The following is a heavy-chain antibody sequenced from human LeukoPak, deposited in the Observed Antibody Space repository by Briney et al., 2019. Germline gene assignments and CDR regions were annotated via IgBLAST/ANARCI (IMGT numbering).Heavy chain of an antibody. V-gene: IGHV4-4*07. J-gene: IGHJ6*02. D-gene: IGHD3-10*01. CDR3: AGGEGSDPYYYYGMDV. CDR2: IYTSGST. Sequence: PSETLSLTCTVSGGSISSYYWSWIRQPAGKGLEWIGRIYTSGSTNYNPSLKSRVTMSVDTSKNQFSLKLSSVTAADTAVYYCAGGEGSDPYYYYGMDVWGQGTTVTVSS. CDR1: GGSISSYY.